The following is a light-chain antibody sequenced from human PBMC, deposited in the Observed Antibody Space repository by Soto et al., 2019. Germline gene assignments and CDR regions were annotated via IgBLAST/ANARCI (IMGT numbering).Light chain of an antibody. J-gene: IGLJ1*01. CDR1: SSDVGSYNR. Sequence: QSVLTQPPSVSGSPGQAVTISCSGTSSDVGSYNRVSWYQPPPGTAPKLMLYDVSNRPSGVSDRFSGSKSGNTASLTISGLQSEDEADYYCSSFTSSSTYVFGTGTKVTVL. CDR3: SSFTSSSTYV. V-gene: IGLV2-18*02. CDR2: DVS.